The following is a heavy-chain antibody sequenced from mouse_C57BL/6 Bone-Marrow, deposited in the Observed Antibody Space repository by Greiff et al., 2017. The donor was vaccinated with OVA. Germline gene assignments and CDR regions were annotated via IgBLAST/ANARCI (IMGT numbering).Heavy chain of an antibody. J-gene: IGHJ1*03. CDR2: IYPGDGDT. CDR3: ARTPITTIGDFDV. V-gene: IGHV1-82*01. Sequence: QVQLKESGPELVKPGASVKISCKASGYAFSSSWMNWVKQRPGTGLEWIGRIYPGDGDTNYNGKFKGKATLTADKSSSTAYMQLSSLTSEDSAVYFCARTPITTIGDFDVWGTGTTVTVSS. D-gene: IGHD1-1*01. CDR1: GYAFSSSW.